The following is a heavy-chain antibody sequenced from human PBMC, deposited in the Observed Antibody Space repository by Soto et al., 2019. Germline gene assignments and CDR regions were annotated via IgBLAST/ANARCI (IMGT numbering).Heavy chain of an antibody. CDR3: AREGFDHRPDY. CDR2: MFASGSS. J-gene: IGHJ4*02. CDR1: GDSISSPNW. V-gene: IGHV4-4*02. Sequence: QVQLQESDPGLVKPSETLSLTCAVSGDSISSPNWWSWYRQTPGKGLELIGEMFASGSSNYNPSLNGRVTISLDTSKNHFSLKLTSLTAADTAIYYCAREGFDHRPDYWGQGIPVTVSS.